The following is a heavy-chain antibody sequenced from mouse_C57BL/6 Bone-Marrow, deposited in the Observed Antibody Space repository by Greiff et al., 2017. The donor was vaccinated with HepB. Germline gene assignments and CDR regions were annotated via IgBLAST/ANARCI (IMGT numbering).Heavy chain of an antibody. V-gene: IGHV7-3*01. CDR3: ARVPYDVWFAY. CDR2: IRNKANGYTT. D-gene: IGHD2-12*01. J-gene: IGHJ3*01. Sequence: EVQLVESGGGLVQPGGSLSLSCAASGFTFTDYYMSWVRQPPGKALEWLGFIRNKANGYTTEYSASVKGRFTISRDNSQSILYLQMNALRAEDSATYYCARVPYDVWFAYWGQGTLVTVSA. CDR1: GFTFTDYY.